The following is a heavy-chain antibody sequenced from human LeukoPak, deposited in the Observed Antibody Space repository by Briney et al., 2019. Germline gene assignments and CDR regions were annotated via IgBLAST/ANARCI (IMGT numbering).Heavy chain of an antibody. CDR2: ISSSRSTI. V-gene: IGHV3-48*01. CDR3: AKDQKADPPMIVVVIHDAFDI. J-gene: IGHJ3*02. CDR1: GFTFSSYR. Sequence: GGSLRLSCAASGFTFSSYRMNWVRQAPGKGLEWVSYISSSRSTIYYADSAKGRFTISRDNSKNTLYLQMNSLRAEDTAVYYCAKDQKADPPMIVVVIHDAFDIWGQGTMVTVSS. D-gene: IGHD3-22*01.